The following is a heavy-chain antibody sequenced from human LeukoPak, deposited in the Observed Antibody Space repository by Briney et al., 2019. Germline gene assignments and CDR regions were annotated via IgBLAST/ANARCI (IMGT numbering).Heavy chain of an antibody. CDR1: GGSISNYY. D-gene: IGHD3-22*01. CDR2: IYTSGTT. J-gene: IGHJ5*02. Sequence: KASETLSLTCSFSGGSISNYYWNWIRQPAGEGLEWIGRIYTSGTTNYNPSLKSRVTISVDTSKNQFSLKLSSVTAADTAVYYCARLTMIVPNWFDPWGQGTLVTVSS. V-gene: IGHV4-4*07. CDR3: ARLTMIVPNWFDP.